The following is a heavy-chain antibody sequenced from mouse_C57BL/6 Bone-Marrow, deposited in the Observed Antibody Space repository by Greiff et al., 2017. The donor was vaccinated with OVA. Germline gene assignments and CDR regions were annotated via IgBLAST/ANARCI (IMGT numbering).Heavy chain of an antibody. D-gene: IGHD2-2*01. Sequence: QVQLQQPGAELVKPGASVKMSCKASGYTFTSYWITWVKQRPGQGLEWIGDIYPGSGSTNYNEKFKSKATLTVDTSSSTAYMQLSSLTSEDSAVYYCARLEGYPSWFAYWGQGTLVTVSA. CDR1: GYTFTSYW. CDR2: IYPGSGST. V-gene: IGHV1-55*01. J-gene: IGHJ3*01. CDR3: ARLEGYPSWFAY.